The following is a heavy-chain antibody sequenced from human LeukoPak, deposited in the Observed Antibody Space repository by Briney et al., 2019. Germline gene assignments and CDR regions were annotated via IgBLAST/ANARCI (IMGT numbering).Heavy chain of an antibody. CDR3: ARGSIAARMRRFDY. CDR2: IYYSGST. V-gene: IGHV4-31*03. D-gene: IGHD6-6*01. CDR1: GGSISSGGYY. J-gene: IGHJ4*02. Sequence: SETLSLTCTVSGGSISSGGYYWSWIRQHPGKGLEWIGYIYYSGSTYYNPSLKSRVTISVDTSKNQFSLKLSSVTAADTAVYYCARGSIAARMRRFDYWGQGTLVTVSS.